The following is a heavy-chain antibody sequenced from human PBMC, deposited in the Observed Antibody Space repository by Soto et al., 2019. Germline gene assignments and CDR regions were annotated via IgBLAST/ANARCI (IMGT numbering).Heavy chain of an antibody. V-gene: IGHV3-30*03. CDR3: ACNSYYYYGMDV. J-gene: IGHJ6*02. D-gene: IGHD4-4*01. CDR2: ISYDGSNK. CDR1: GFTFSSYG. Sequence: QVQLVESGGGVVQPGRSLRLSCAASGFTFSSYGMHWVRQAPGKGLEWVAVISYDGSNKYYADSVKGRFTISRDNSKNTLYLQMNSLRAEDTAVYYGACNSYYYYGMDVWGQGTTVTVSS.